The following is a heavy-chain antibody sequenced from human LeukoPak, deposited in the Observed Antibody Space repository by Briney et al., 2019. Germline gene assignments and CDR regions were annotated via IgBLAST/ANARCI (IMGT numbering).Heavy chain of an antibody. CDR1: GFTFSDYY. V-gene: IGHV3-11*01. D-gene: IGHD5-18*01. J-gene: IGHJ6*03. Sequence: GGSLRLSCAASGFTFSDYYMSWIRQAPGKGLEWVSYISSSGSTIYYADSVKGRFTISRDNAKNSLYLQMYSLRAEDTAVYYCARTTEGGYTYGYFYYYYMDVWGKGTTVTISS. CDR3: ARTTEGGYTYGYFYYYYMDV. CDR2: ISSSGSTI.